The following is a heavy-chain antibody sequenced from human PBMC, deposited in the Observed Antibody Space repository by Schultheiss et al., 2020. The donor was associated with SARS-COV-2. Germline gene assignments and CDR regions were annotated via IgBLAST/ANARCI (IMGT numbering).Heavy chain of an antibody. V-gene: IGHV3-66*01. CDR2: IYRDGDT. CDR3: ARDPRYIDDY. Sequence: GGSLRLSCAASGLTVSNNYWNWVRQAPGKGLEWVSTIYRDGDTYYADSVRGRFTISRDNSKNTLYLQMNTLRAEDSGVYYCARDPRYIDDYWGQGTLVTVSS. D-gene: IGHD3-16*02. J-gene: IGHJ4*02. CDR1: GLTVSNNY.